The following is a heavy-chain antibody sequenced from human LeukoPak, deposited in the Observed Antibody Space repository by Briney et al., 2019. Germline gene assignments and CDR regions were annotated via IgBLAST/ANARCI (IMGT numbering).Heavy chain of an antibody. V-gene: IGHV3-21*01. CDR1: GFTFSSYS. D-gene: IGHD6-13*01. CDR3: ARAGYIGYYFDY. Sequence: ESGGSLRLSCAASGFTFSSYSMNWVRQAPGKGLEWVSSISSSSSYIYYADSVKGRFTISRDNAKNSLYLQMNSLRAEDTAVYYCARAGYIGYYFDYWGQGTLVTVSS. J-gene: IGHJ4*02. CDR2: ISSSSSYI.